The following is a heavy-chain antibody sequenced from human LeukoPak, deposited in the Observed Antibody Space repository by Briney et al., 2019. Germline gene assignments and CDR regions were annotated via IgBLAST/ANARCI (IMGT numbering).Heavy chain of an antibody. CDR2: IYYSGST. CDR1: GVSISSYY. D-gene: IGHD2-2*01. V-gene: IGHV4-59*08. J-gene: IGHJ3*02. CDR3: ARRSGMPDHDAFDI. Sequence: SETLSLTCTVSGVSISSYYWSWIRQPPGKGLEWIGYIYYSGSTNYNPSLKSRVTISVDTSKNQFSLKLSSVTAADTAVYYCARRSGMPDHDAFDIWGQGTMVTVSS.